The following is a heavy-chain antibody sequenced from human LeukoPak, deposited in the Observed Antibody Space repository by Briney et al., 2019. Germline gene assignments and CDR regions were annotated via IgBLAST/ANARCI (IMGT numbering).Heavy chain of an antibody. Sequence: GGSLRLSCAASGFTFSSYVMHWVRQAPGKGLEWVAVIWNDGSNKYFADSVKGRFTISRDSSKNTLYLQMNSLRVEDTAVYYCARGDYAIDTWGQGTLVTVSS. V-gene: IGHV3-33*01. D-gene: IGHD4-17*01. CDR2: IWNDGSNK. CDR3: ARGDYAIDT. J-gene: IGHJ5*02. CDR1: GFTFSSYV.